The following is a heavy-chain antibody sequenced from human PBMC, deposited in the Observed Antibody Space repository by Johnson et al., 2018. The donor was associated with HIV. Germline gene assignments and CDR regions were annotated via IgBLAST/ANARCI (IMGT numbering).Heavy chain of an antibody. CDR3: AKGQWLDAFDI. D-gene: IGHD6-19*01. Sequence: VQLVESGGGVVQPGRSLRLSCAASGFTFSIYWMSWVRQAPGKGLEWVANIKEDGSEEYYVDSVEGRLTVSRDNATNSLFLQIDNLRAEDTAVYYCAKGQWLDAFDIWGQGTMVTVSS. CDR1: GFTFSIYW. CDR2: IKEDGSEE. J-gene: IGHJ3*02. V-gene: IGHV3-7*05.